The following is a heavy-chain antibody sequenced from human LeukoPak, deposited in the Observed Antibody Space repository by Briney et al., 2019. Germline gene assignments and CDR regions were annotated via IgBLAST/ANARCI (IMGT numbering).Heavy chain of an antibody. CDR2: SWNGGSI. J-gene: IGHJ4*02. CDR3: AKGIGIVSTSAPFDY. D-gene: IGHD5/OR15-5a*01. Sequence: SWNGGSIFYADSVKGRFTISRDNSRNSLYLQMNSLGVEDTGLYYCAKGIGIVSTSAPFDYWGQGTLVTVSS. V-gene: IGHV3-43D*04.